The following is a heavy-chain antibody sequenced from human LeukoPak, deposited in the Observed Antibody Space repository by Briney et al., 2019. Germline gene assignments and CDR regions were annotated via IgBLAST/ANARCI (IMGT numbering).Heavy chain of an antibody. CDR3: ARFALGAAAAGFDP. CDR2: ISADNGDT. V-gene: IGHV1-18*01. J-gene: IGHJ5*02. D-gene: IGHD6-13*01. CDR1: GYTFSIYA. Sequence: GASVTVSCKTSGYTFSIYAITWVRQAPGQGPEWMGWISADNGDTRSAEKVQGRLPMTTDTSTSTGYMELRSLTSDDTAVYYCARFALGAAAAGFDPWGQGTLVTVSS.